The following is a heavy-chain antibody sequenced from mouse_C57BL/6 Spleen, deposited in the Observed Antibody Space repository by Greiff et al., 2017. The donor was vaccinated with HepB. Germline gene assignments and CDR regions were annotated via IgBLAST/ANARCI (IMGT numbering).Heavy chain of an antibody. CDR2: IYPGDGDT. Sequence: QVQLKESGPELVKPGASVKISCKASGYAFSSSWMNWVKQRPGKGLEWIGRIYPGDGDTNYNGKFKGKATLTADKSSSTAYMQLSSLTSEDSAVYFCARFRDVGFAYWGQGTLVTVSA. J-gene: IGHJ3*01. V-gene: IGHV1-82*01. CDR1: GYAFSSSW. CDR3: ARFRDVGFAY. D-gene: IGHD3-3*01.